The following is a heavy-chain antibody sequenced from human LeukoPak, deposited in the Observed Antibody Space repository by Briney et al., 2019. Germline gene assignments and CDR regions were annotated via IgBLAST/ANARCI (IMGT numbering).Heavy chain of an antibody. V-gene: IGHV4-4*07. CDR1: GGSISSYY. J-gene: IGHJ5*02. Sequence: PSETLSLTCTVSGGSISSYYWSWIRQPAGKGLEWIGRIYTSGSTNYNPSLKSRVTMSVDTSKNQFSLKVNSVTAADTAVYYCARDPLTVTGNWFDPWGQGTLVTVSS. D-gene: IGHD4-17*01. CDR3: ARDPLTVTGNWFDP. CDR2: IYTSGST.